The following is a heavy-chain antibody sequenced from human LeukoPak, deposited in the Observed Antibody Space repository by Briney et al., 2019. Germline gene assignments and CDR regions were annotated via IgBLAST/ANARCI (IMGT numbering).Heavy chain of an antibody. V-gene: IGHV4-39*01. CDR3: ARRLCFLECLDAFDI. D-gene: IGHD3-3*01. J-gene: IGHJ3*02. Sequence: PSETLSLTCTVSGGSISSSSYYWGWIRQPPGKGLVWIGSIYYSGSTYYNPSLKSRVTISVDTSKNQFSLKLSSVTAADTAVYYCARRLCFLECLDAFDIWGQGTMVTVSS. CDR1: GGSISSSSYY. CDR2: IYYSGST.